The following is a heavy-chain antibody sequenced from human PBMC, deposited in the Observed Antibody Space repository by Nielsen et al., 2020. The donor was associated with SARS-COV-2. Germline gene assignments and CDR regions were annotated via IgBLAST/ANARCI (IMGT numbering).Heavy chain of an antibody. CDR2: FDPEDGET. CDR3: ASGNIAVAGTDHYYGMDV. CDR1: GYTLTELS. D-gene: IGHD6-19*01. V-gene: IGHV1-24*01. Sequence: ASVKVSCKVSGYTLTELSMHWVRQAPGKGLEWMGGFDPEDGETIYAQKFQGRVTMTEDTSTDTAYMELSSLRSEDTAVYYCASGNIAVAGTDHYYGMDVWGQGTTVTVSS. J-gene: IGHJ6*02.